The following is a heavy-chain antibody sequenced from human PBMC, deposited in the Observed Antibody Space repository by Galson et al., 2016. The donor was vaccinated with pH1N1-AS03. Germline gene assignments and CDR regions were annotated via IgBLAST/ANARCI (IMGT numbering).Heavy chain of an antibody. J-gene: IGHJ3*01. CDR1: GFTFSDFA. D-gene: IGHD1-26*01. CDR3: ARDYIVGATRGAGTFDV. CDR2: ISYDGSNK. Sequence: SLRLSCAASGFTFSDFAMHWVRQAPGKGLDWVAVISYDGSNKYYEDSVKGRSTISRDSSKNTLYLQMNSLRPEDTAMYYCARDYIVGATRGAGTFDVWGQGTTVTVSS. V-gene: IGHV3-30-3*01.